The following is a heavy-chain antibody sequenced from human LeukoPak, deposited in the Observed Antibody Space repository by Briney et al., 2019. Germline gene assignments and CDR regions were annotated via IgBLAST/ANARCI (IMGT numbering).Heavy chain of an antibody. CDR3: ATDWTFRPKNYYLDH. Sequence: PGGSLRLSCAASGFTFSSYEMNWVRQAPGKGLEWVSYISSSGSTIYYADSVKGRFTISRDNAKNSLYLQMNSLRAEDTAAYYCATDWTFRPKNYYLDHWGQGTLVTVSS. CDR1: GFTFSSYE. D-gene: IGHD3/OR15-3a*01. J-gene: IGHJ4*02. CDR2: ISSSGSTI. V-gene: IGHV3-48*03.